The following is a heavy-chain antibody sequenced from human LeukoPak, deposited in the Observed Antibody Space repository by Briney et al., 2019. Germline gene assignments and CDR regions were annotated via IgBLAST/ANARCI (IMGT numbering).Heavy chain of an antibody. D-gene: IGHD1-26*01. J-gene: IGHJ4*02. Sequence: PGGSLRLSCAASGFTFSNYWMHWVRQAPGKGLVWVSRINSDGINTSYADSVKGRFTISRDNAKNSLYLQMNSLRPDDTAFYYCATYSGSNYALDYWGQGTLVTVSS. CDR1: GFTFSNYW. CDR2: INSDGINT. V-gene: IGHV3-74*01. CDR3: ATYSGSNYALDY.